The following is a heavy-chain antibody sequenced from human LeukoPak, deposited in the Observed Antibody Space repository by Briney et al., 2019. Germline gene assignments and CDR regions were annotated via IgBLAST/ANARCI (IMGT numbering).Heavy chain of an antibody. Sequence: GGSLRLSCAASGFTFSDYYMSWIRQAPGKGLEWVSYISSSSSYTNYADSVKGRFTTPRDNAKNSLYLQMNSLRAEDTAVYYCARDESPPGIAVAGPFDYWGQGTLVTVSS. D-gene: IGHD6-19*01. CDR2: ISSSSSYT. J-gene: IGHJ4*02. CDR3: ARDESPPGIAVAGPFDY. CDR1: GFTFSDYY. V-gene: IGHV3-11*06.